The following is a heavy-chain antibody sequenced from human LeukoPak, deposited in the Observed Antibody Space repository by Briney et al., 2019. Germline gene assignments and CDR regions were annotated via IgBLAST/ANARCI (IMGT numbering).Heavy chain of an antibody. J-gene: IGHJ3*02. Sequence: GASVKVSCKVSVYTLTELSMHGVRPAPGKGRWCVGRFYPEDGGTIYAQKFQGRVTMTEDTSTDTAYMELSSLRSEDTAVYYCATALGGDYVGDAFDIWGQGTMVTVSS. CDR1: VYTLTELS. V-gene: IGHV1-24*01. CDR2: FYPEDGGT. D-gene: IGHD4-17*01. CDR3: ATALGGDYVGDAFDI.